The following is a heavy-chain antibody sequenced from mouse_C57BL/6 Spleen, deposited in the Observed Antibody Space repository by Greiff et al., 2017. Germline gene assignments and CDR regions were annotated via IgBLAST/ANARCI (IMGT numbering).Heavy chain of an antibody. Sequence: QVQLQQSGAELARPGASVKMSCKASGYTFTSYTMHWVKQRPGQGLEWIGYINPSSGYTKYNHKFKDKATLTADKSSSTAYMQLSSLTSEDSAVYYCARWSITTVLSTRDYWVQVTTLTVSS. J-gene: IGHJ2*01. CDR2: INPSSGYT. D-gene: IGHD1-1*01. CDR1: GYTFTSYT. CDR3: ARWSITTVLSTRDY. V-gene: IGHV1-4*01.